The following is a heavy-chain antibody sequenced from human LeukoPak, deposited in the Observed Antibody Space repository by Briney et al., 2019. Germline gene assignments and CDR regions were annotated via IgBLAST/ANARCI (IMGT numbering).Heavy chain of an antibody. CDR1: GFTFNNYA. V-gene: IGHV3-23*01. CDR2: ISDSGGTT. D-gene: IGHD1-26*01. J-gene: IGHJ4*02. Sequence: GGSLRLSCAASGFTFNNYAMNWVRQALGKGLEWVSGISDSGGTTDYADSVKGRFTISRDNSKNTLYLQMNSLRAEDTAVYYCAKRRGSYSFYFDYWGQGTLVTVSS. CDR3: AKRRGSYSFYFDY.